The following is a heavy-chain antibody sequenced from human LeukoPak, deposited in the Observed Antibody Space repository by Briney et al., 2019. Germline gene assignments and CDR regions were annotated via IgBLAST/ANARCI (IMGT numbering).Heavy chain of an antibody. CDR2: TYYRSKWYN. CDR1: GDSVSSKSAA. D-gene: IGHD1-26*01. CDR3: AGVEVGSTFNVRWFDP. J-gene: IGHJ5*02. V-gene: IGHV6-1*01. Sequence: SQTLSLTCAISGDSVSSKSAAWNWIRQSPSRGLEWLGRTYYRSKWYNDYAESVKSRITIDPDTSKNQFSLQLNSVTPEDTAVYYCAGVEVGSTFNVRWFDPWGQGTLVTVSS.